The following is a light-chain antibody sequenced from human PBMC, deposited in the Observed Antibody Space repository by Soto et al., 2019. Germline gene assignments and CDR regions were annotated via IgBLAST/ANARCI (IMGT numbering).Light chain of an antibody. V-gene: IGKV3-20*01. CDR1: QSVSSSY. J-gene: IGKJ4*01. Sequence: EIVLTQSPGTLSLSPGERATLSCRASQSVSSSYLAWYQQKPGQAPRLLIYGASSRATGIPDRFSGSGSGTYFTLTISRLEHEDCAVYYCQQYGSSPTFGGGTKVEIK. CDR3: QQYGSSPT. CDR2: GAS.